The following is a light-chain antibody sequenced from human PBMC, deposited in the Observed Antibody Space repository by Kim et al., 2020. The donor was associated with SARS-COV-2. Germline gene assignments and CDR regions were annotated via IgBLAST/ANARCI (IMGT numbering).Light chain of an antibody. CDR1: QGISSY. CDR3: QHLHSYPLT. V-gene: IGKV1-9*01. Sequence: IQLTQSPSSLSASVGDRVTLTCRASQGISSYLAWYQQKPGQAPKVLIYSASTLQHGVPSRFSGSGSGTDFTLTITSLQPEDFATYYCQHLHSYPLTFGGGTKVDIK. J-gene: IGKJ4*01. CDR2: SAS.